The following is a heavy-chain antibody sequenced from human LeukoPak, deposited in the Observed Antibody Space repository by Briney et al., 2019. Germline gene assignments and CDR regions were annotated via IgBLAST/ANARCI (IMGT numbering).Heavy chain of an antibody. J-gene: IGHJ1*01. CDR1: GASINTSSFY. Sequence: PSETLSLTCTVSGASINTSSFYWGWIRHPPGKGLEWIGSVYYSGSTYYNPSLRSRLTIAADTSKNQFSLKLRSLTAADTAVYYCVRQASSDWGQGTLVTVSS. CDR3: VRQASSD. CDR2: VYYSGST. V-gene: IGHV4-39*01.